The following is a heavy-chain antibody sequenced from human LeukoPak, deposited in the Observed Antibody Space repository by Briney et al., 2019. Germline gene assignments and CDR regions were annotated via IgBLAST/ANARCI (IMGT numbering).Heavy chain of an antibody. CDR1: GFTFSSCE. CDR2: ISSSGSTI. CDR3: AELGITMIGGV. Sequence: GGSLRLSCAASGFTFSSCEMNWVRQAPGKGLEWVSYISSSGSTIYYADSVKGRFTISRDYAKNSLYLQMNSLRAEDTAVYYCAELGITMIGGVWGKGTTVTISS. J-gene: IGHJ6*04. V-gene: IGHV3-48*03. D-gene: IGHD3-10*02.